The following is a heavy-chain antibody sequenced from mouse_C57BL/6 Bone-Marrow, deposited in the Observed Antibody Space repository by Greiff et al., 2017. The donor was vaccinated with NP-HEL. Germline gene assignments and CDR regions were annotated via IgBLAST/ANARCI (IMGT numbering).Heavy chain of an antibody. V-gene: IGHV1-50*01. CDR1: GYTFTSYW. CDR2: IDPSDSYT. D-gene: IGHD2-4*01. J-gene: IGHJ2*01. Sequence: QVQLQKSGAELVKPGASVKLSCKASGYTFTSYWMQWVKQRPGQGLEWIGEIDPSDSYTNYNQKFKGKATLTVDTSSSTAYMQLSSLTSEDSAVYYCARDYDYDKGYYFDYWGQGTTLTVSS. CDR3: ARDYDYDKGYYFDY.